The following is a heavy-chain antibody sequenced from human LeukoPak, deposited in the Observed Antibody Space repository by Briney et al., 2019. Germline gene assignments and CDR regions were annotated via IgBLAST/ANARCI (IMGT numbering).Heavy chain of an antibody. J-gene: IGHJ4*02. V-gene: IGHV1-46*01. D-gene: IGHD2-8*02. Sequence: GASVKVSCEASGYTFSNYYMHWVRQAPGQGLEWMGLINPTGTGTNYAQKFRGRVTLTRDTSTTTVYMELSSLRSEDSAVYYCAREESGGYFDYWGQGTLVTVSS. CDR1: GYTFSNYY. CDR3: AREESGGYFDY. CDR2: INPTGTGT.